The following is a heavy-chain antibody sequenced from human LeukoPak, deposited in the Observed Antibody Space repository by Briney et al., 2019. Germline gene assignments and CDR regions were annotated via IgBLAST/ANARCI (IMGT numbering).Heavy chain of an antibody. V-gene: IGHV4-39*07. D-gene: IGHD3-16*02. CDR2: IYYSGST. Sequence: PSETLSLTCTVSGGSISSSSYYWGWIRQPPGKGLEWIGSIYYSGSTYYNPSLKSRVTISVDTSKNQFSLKLSSVTAADTAVYYCAHSYYDYVWGSYRSRPFDYWGQGTLVTVSS. CDR3: AHSYYDYVWGSYRSRPFDY. CDR1: GGSISSSSYY. J-gene: IGHJ4*02.